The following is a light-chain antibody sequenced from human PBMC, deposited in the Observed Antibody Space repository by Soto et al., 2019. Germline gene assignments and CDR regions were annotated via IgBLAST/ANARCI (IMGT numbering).Light chain of an antibody. CDR3: TSFEASNNLL. Sequence: QSALTQPPSASGSPGQSVTISCTGTSSDVGGYNYVSWYQQHPGKAPKLMIYEVSKLPSGVPDRFSGSKSGNTASLTVSGLQVEDEADYYCTSFEASNNLLFGGGTKLTVL. J-gene: IGLJ2*01. V-gene: IGLV2-8*01. CDR1: SSDVGGYNY. CDR2: EVS.